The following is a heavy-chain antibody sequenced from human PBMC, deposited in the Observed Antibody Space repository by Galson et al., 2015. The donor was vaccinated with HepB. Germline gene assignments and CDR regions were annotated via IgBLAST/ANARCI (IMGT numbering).Heavy chain of an antibody. CDR1: GFSFSSFW. CDR2: INGDGSNA. V-gene: IGHV3-74*01. CDR3: ARDDDYKKQDY. Sequence: SLRLSCAASGFSFSSFWMHWVRQAPGKGLVWVSRINGDGSNATYADSVKGRFTISRDNAKNTLFLQMNSLRAEDTAVDYCARDDDYKKQDYWGQGTLVTVSS. D-gene: IGHD3-10*01. J-gene: IGHJ4*02.